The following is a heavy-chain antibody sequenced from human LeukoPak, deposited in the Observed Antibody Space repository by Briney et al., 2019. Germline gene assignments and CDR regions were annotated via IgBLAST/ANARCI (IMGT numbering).Heavy chain of an antibody. Sequence: SETLSLTCAVYGGSFSGYYWSWIRQPPGTGLEWIGEINHSGSTNYNPSLRSRVTISVDTSKNQFSLKLSSVTAADTAVYYCARKWARQRRGVWFDPWGQGTLVTVSS. CDR1: GGSFSGYY. CDR2: INHSGST. V-gene: IGHV4-34*01. CDR3: ARKWARQRRGVWFDP. D-gene: IGHD1-26*01. J-gene: IGHJ5*02.